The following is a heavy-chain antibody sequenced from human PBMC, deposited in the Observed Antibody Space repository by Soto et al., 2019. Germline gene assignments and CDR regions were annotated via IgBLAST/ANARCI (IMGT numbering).Heavy chain of an antibody. V-gene: IGHV3-33*01. J-gene: IGHJ4*02. D-gene: IGHD4-17*01. CDR3: ARDPPTVTIPIGIDF. Sequence: GGSLRLSCAASGFTFSNYGMHWVRQAPGKGLEWVATIWYDGKNKYYADSVKGRFTISRDNTKNTLYPQMDSLRADDTAVYYCARDPPTVTIPIGIDFWGQGTLVTVSS. CDR1: GFTFSNYG. CDR2: IWYDGKNK.